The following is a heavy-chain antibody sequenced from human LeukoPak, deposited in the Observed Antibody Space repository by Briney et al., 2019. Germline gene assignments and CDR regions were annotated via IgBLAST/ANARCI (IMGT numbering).Heavy chain of an antibody. D-gene: IGHD3-10*01. CDR1: GFTFSSYA. V-gene: IGHV3-23*01. J-gene: IGHJ4*02. CDR2: VSGSGSST. CDR3: AKDQRGYGRIIDY. Sequence: PGGSLGLSCAASGFTFSSYAMSWVRQAPGKGLEWVSSVSGSGSSTYYADSVKGRFTISRDNSKNTLYLQMNSLRAEDTAVYYCAKDQRGYGRIIDYWGQGTLVTISS.